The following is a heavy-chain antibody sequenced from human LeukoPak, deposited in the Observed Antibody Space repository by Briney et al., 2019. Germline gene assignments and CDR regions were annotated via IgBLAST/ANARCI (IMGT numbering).Heavy chain of an antibody. J-gene: IGHJ3*02. CDR1: GFTFSSYS. D-gene: IGHD4/OR15-4a*01. CDR3: AGINDYGDPTGAFDI. CDR2: ISSSSSTI. V-gene: IGHV3-48*01. Sequence: PGGSLRLSCAASGFTFSSYSMNWVRQAPGKGLEWVSYISSSSSTIYYADSVKGRFTIPRDNAKNSLFLQMNSLRAEDTAVYYCAGINDYGDPTGAFDIWGQGTMVTVSS.